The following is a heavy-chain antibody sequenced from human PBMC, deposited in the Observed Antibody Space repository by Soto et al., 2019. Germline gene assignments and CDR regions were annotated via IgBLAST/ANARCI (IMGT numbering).Heavy chain of an antibody. V-gene: IGHV1-2*02. CDR2: INPNSGGT. CDR1: GFTFTGHY. D-gene: IGHD2-15*01. CDR3: AKFGSFSRPSLGY. J-gene: IGHJ2*01. Sequence: AEEKVYCKSSGFTFTGHYIHWVRQAPGQGLEWMGWINPNSGGTSYAQKFQGRLTMTTDTSITTAYMELSRLSSDDTAFYYCAKFGSFSRPSLGY.